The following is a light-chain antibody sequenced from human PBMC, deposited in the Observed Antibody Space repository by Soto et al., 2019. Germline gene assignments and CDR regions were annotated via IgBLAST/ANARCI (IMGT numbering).Light chain of an antibody. CDR3: QQRSNS. Sequence: EIVLTQSPATLSLSPGDRATLSCRASQSVSRSLTWYQQKPGQAPRLLIYDASTRATGIPPRFSGSGSGTDFTLTISSLGPEDFAVYYCQQRSNSFGGGTKVEIK. CDR2: DAS. CDR1: QSVSRS. V-gene: IGKV3-11*01. J-gene: IGKJ4*01.